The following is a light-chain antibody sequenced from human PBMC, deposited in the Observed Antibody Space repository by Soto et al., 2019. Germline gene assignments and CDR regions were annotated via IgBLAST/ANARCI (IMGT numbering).Light chain of an antibody. Sequence: QSVLTQPPSASGTPWQRVTISCSGSSSNIGSNYVYWYQQLPGTVPQLLIYRNSERPSGVPDRFSGSKSGTSASLAISGLRSEDEADYYCAAWDDSLSGVVFGGGTKLTVL. CDR1: SSNIGSNY. V-gene: IGLV1-47*01. CDR2: RNS. CDR3: AAWDDSLSGVV. J-gene: IGLJ2*01.